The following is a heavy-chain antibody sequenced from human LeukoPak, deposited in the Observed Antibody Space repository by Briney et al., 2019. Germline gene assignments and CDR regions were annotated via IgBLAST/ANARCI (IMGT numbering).Heavy chain of an antibody. J-gene: IGHJ4*02. CDR1: GGTFSSYA. D-gene: IGHD3-10*01. V-gene: IGHV1-69*05. CDR3: ASERGATQYFDY. CDR2: IIPIFGTA. Sequence: ASVKVSCKASGGTFSSYAISWVRQAPGQGLEWMGGIIPIFGTANYAQKFQGRVTITTDESTSTAYMELSSLRSEDTAVYYCASERGATQYFDYWGQGTLVTVSS.